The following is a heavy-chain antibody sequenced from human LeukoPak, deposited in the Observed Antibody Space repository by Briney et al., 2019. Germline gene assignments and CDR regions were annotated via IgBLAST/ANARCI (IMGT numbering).Heavy chain of an antibody. CDR1: GFTFDDYG. V-gene: IGHV3-20*04. J-gene: IGHJ4*02. CDR3: ARGPPGVAVADSYYFDY. CDR2: INWNGGST. D-gene: IGHD6-19*01. Sequence: GGSLRLSCAASGFTFDDYGMSWVRQAPGKGLEWVSGINWNGGSTGYADSVKGRFTISRDNAKNSLYLQMNSLRAEDTALYYCARGPPGVAVADSYYFDYWGQGTLVTVSS.